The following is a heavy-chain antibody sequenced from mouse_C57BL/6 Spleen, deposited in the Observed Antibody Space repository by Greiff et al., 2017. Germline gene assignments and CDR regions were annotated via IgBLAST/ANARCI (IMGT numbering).Heavy chain of an antibody. CDR3: ARDYGNYPYGYFDV. Sequence: VQLQQPGAELVKPGASVKLSCKASGYTFTSYWMHWVKQRPGQGLEWIGMIHPNSGSTNYNEKFKSKATLTVDKSSSTAYMQLSSLTSEDSAVYYGARDYGNYPYGYFDVWGTGTTVTVSS. CDR1: GYTFTSYW. D-gene: IGHD2-1*01. CDR2: IHPNSGST. V-gene: IGHV1-64*01. J-gene: IGHJ1*03.